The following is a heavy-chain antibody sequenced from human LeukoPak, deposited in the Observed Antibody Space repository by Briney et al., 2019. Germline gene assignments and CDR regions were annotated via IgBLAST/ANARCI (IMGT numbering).Heavy chain of an antibody. CDR2: INPNSGGT. J-gene: IGHJ4*02. V-gene: IGHV1-2*02. Sequence: ASVKVSCKASGYTFTGYYMHWVRQAPGQGLEWMGWINPNSGGTNYAQKFQGRVTMTRDTSISTAYMELSRLRSDDTAVYYCARDRITMVRGVTPIDYWGQGTLVTVSS. CDR3: ARDRITMVRGVTPIDY. D-gene: IGHD3-10*01. CDR1: GYTFTGYY.